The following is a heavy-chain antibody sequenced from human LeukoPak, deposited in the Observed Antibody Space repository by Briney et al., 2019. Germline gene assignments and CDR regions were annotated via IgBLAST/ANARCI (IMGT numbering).Heavy chain of an antibody. D-gene: IGHD2-21*02. Sequence: ASVQVSCKASGYTFPSYDIKWVRQATGQGLEWMGYVNSNSDNIGYARNFQGRVHITRTASIRTAYMEVICLRSDDTAVYYCAGDPQACGGDCYTNGAFDIWGQGTLVTVSS. J-gene: IGHJ3*02. CDR3: AGDPQACGGDCYTNGAFDI. V-gene: IGHV1-8*03. CDR2: VNSNSDNI. CDR1: GYTFPSYD.